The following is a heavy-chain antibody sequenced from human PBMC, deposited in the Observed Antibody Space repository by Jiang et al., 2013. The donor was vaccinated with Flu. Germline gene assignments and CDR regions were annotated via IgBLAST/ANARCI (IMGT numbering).Heavy chain of an antibody. CDR2: IWYDGSNK. Sequence: VQLVESGGGVVQPGRSLRLSCAASGFTFSSYGMHWVRQAPGKGLEWVAVIWYDGSNKYYADSVKGRFTISRDNSKNTLYLQMNSLRAEDTAVYYCARRYCSSTSCYTSHGMDVWGQGTTVTVSS. J-gene: IGHJ6*02. V-gene: IGHV3-33*01. D-gene: IGHD2-2*02. CDR1: GFTFSSYG. CDR3: ARRYCSSTSCYTSHGMDV.